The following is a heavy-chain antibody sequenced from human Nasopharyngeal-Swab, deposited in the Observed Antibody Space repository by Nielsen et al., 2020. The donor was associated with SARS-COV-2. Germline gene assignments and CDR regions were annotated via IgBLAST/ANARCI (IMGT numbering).Heavy chain of an antibody. CDR1: GDSVSSSSAD. V-gene: IGHV6-1*01. CDR3: ARARGAYGDYYYYYYTDV. J-gene: IGHJ6*03. CDR2: TYYRSKWYN. D-gene: IGHD4-17*01. Sequence: SCAISGDSVSSSSADWNWIRQSPSRGLEWRGRTYYRSKWYNDYAVSVKSRITINPDTSKNQFSLHLNSVTPEDTAVYYCARARGAYGDYYYYYYTDVWGKGTTVTVSS.